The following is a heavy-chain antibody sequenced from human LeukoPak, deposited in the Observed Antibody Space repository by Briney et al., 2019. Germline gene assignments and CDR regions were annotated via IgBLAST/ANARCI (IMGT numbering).Heavy chain of an antibody. CDR2: ISWNSGSI. CDR3: AKDLGSGGSPIDY. J-gene: IGHJ4*02. V-gene: IGHV3-9*01. Sequence: SLRLSCAASGFTFDDYAMHWVRQAPGKGLGWVSGISWNSGSIGYADSVKGRFTISRDNAKNSLYLQMNSLRAEDTALYYCAKDLGSGGSPIDYWGQGTLATVSS. CDR1: GFTFDDYA. D-gene: IGHD2-15*01.